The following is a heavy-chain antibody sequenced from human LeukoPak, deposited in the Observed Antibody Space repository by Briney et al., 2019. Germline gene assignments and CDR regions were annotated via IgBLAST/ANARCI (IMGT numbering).Heavy chain of an antibody. CDR2: ISSSSSTI. CDR1: GFTFSIYG. D-gene: IGHD3-3*01. J-gene: IGHJ5*02. V-gene: IGHV3-48*01. CDR3: ARDLVEQIFGVVINWFDP. Sequence: GGSLRLSCAASGFTFSIYGMNWVRQAPGKGLEWVSYISSSSSTIHYADSVKGRFTISRDNAKNSLYLQMNSLRAEDTAVYYCARDLVEQIFGVVINWFDPWGQGTLVTVSS.